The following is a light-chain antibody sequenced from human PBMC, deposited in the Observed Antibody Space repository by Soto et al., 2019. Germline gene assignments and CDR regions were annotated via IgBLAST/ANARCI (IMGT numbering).Light chain of an antibody. CDR1: QSVSNN. V-gene: IGKV3-15*01. CDR3: QQYNNWPLT. J-gene: IGKJ4*01. Sequence: ELVLTQSPGTLSLSPGERATLFFRASQSVSNNYLAWYQQQPGQAPRLLIYGASTRATGVPARFSGSGSGTEFTLTVSSLQSEDFAVYYCQQYNNWPLTFGGGTKVDIK. CDR2: GAS.